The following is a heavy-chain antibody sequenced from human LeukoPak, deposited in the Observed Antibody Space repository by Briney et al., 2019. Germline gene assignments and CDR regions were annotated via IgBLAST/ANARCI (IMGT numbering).Heavy chain of an antibody. Sequence: PGGSLRLSCAASGFTFSNYGMHWVRQAPGKGLEWVAFIRYDGSNKYYAKSVKGRSTISRDNSKNTLHLQMNSLRAEDTAVYYCARDPQSEPRALWQLRRGDYYYYMDVWGKGTTVTVSS. D-gene: IGHD1-26*01. CDR3: ARDPQSEPRALWQLRRGDYYYYMDV. V-gene: IGHV3-30*02. CDR1: GFTFSNYG. CDR2: IRYDGSNK. J-gene: IGHJ6*03.